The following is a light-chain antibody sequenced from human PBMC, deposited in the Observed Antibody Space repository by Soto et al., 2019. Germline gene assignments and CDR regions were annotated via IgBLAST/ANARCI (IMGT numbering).Light chain of an antibody. CDR1: SSDVGAYDY. CDR3: SSYTSSDTYV. Sequence: QSALTQPASVSGSPGQSITISCTGTSSDVGAYDYVSWYQHHPGKAPKLLIYEVSNQPSGVSNRFSGSKSGNTASLTISGLQAEDEADYYCSSYTSSDTYVFGTGTKVTVL. CDR2: EVS. V-gene: IGLV2-14*01. J-gene: IGLJ1*01.